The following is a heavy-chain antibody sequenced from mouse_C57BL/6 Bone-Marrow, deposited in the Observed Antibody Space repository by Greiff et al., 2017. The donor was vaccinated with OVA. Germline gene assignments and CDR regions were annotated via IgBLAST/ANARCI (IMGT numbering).Heavy chain of an antibody. CDR1: GYTFTEYT. V-gene: IGHV1-62-2*01. D-gene: IGHD1-1*01. CDR2: FYPGSGSI. J-gene: IGHJ1*03. Sequence: VKLMESGAELVKPGASVKLSCKASGYTFTEYTIHWVKQRSGQGLEWIGWFYPGSGSIKYNEKFKDKATLTADKSSSTVYMELSRLTSEDSAVYFCARHGSPLITTVVATDFDVWGTGTTVTVSS. CDR3: ARHGSPLITTVVATDFDV.